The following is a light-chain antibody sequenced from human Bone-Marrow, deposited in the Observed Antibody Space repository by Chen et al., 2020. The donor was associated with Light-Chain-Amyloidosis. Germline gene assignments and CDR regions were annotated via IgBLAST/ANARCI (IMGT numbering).Light chain of an antibody. Sequence: QSGLAQPPSASGTPGQRVTISCSGSSSNIGRNTVNWYQQLPGTGPKLLIYSVDQRPSGVPDRFSCSKSGTSASLAISGLQSEDEADYYCQVWDRSSDRPVFGGGTKLTVL. CDR2: SVD. J-gene: IGLJ3*02. V-gene: IGLV1-44*01. CDR1: SSNIGRNT. CDR3: QVWDRSSDRPV.